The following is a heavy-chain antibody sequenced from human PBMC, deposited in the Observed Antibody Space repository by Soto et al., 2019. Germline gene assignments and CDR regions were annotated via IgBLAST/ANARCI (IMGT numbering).Heavy chain of an antibody. CDR1: GGSISSYY. Sequence: SETLSLTCTVSGGSISSYYWSWIRQPPGKGLEWVGYIYYSGSTNYNPSPKRRVTISVETTKNQISLKLSSVTAAATAVYYCAREYSSSSDYHFDYWGQGTLVTVSS. CDR3: AREYSSSSDYHFDY. CDR2: IYYSGST. V-gene: IGHV4-59*01. D-gene: IGHD6-6*01. J-gene: IGHJ4*02.